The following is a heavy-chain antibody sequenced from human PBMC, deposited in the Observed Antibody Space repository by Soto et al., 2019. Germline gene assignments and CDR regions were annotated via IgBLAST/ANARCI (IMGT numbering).Heavy chain of an antibody. CDR2: ISYDGSNK. Sequence: GGSLRLSCAASGFTFSSYGMHWVRQAPGKGLEWVAVISYDGSNKYYADSVKGRFTISRDNSKNTLYLQMNSLRAEDTAVYYCANSGDYDFWSGYSLSYYFDYWGQGTLVTVSS. V-gene: IGHV3-30*18. J-gene: IGHJ4*02. D-gene: IGHD3-3*01. CDR1: GFTFSSYG. CDR3: ANSGDYDFWSGYSLSYYFDY.